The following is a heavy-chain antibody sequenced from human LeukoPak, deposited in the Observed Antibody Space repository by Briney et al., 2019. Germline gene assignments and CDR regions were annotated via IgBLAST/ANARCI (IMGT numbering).Heavy chain of an antibody. Sequence: PSQTLSLTCTVSGGSISSGSYHWSWIRQPAGKGLEWIGRIYTSGSTDYNPSLKSRVTISVDTSENQFPLRLTSVTAADTAVYYCARGRGYMDVWGKGTTVTVSS. CDR1: GGSISSGSYH. CDR2: IYTSGST. CDR3: ARGRGYMDV. J-gene: IGHJ6*03. V-gene: IGHV4-61*02.